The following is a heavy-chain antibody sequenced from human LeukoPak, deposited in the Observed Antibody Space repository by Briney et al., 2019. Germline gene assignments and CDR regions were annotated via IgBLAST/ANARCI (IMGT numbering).Heavy chain of an antibody. CDR1: GGSFSGYY. V-gene: IGHV4-34*01. D-gene: IGHD3-9*01. CDR3: ARDSDILTGYYSFDY. J-gene: IGHJ4*02. CDR2: INHSGST. Sequence: SETLSLTCAVYGGSFSGYYWSWIRQPPGKGLEWIGEINHSGSTNYNPSLKSRVTISVDTSKNQFSLKLSSVTAADTAVYYCARDSDILTGYYSFDYWGQGTLVTVSS.